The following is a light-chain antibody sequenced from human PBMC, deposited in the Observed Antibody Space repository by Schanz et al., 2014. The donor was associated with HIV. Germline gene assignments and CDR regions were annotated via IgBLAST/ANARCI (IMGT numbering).Light chain of an antibody. J-gene: IGLJ3*02. CDR1: SSNIGNNY. CDR2: DNS. V-gene: IGLV1-51*01. CDR3: GTWDSSLRIGV. Sequence: QSVLTQPPSVSAAPGQKVTISCSGSSSNIGNNYVSWYQQLPGTAPKLVIYDNSRRPSGIPDRFSGSKSGTSATLGISGLQTGDEADYYCGTWDSSLRIGVFGGGTQLTVL.